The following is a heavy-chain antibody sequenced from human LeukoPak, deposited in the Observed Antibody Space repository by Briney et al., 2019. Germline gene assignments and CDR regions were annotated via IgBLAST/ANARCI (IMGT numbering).Heavy chain of an antibody. CDR2: IYISGRT. CDR3: AREVWADHAFDI. D-gene: IGHD7-27*01. Sequence: PSETLSLTCNVSGGSINSNTYNWGWVRQPPGKGLEWIGIIYISGRTFYSSSLKSRVTMSVDTSKNQFSLNLSSVTAADTAVYYCAREVWADHAFDIWGQGTMVTLSS. CDR1: GGSINSNTYN. J-gene: IGHJ3*02. V-gene: IGHV4-39*07.